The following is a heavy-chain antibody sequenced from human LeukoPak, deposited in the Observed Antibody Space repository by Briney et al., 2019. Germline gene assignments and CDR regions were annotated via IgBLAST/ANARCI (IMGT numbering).Heavy chain of an antibody. Sequence: SCKASGYTFTSYGISWVRQAPGKGLEWVSAISGSGGSTYYADSVKGRFTISRDNSKNTLYLQMNSLRAEDTAVYYCARPRSSGWFRPTDYWGQGTLVTVSS. CDR1: GYTFTSYG. CDR2: ISGSGGST. CDR3: ARPRSSGWFRPTDY. D-gene: IGHD6-19*01. V-gene: IGHV3-23*01. J-gene: IGHJ4*02.